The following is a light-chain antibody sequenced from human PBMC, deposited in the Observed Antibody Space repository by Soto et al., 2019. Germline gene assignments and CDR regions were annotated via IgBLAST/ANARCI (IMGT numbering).Light chain of an antibody. CDR2: KAS. V-gene: IGKV1-5*03. CDR1: QTINSW. CDR3: QHYNSYSEA. Sequence: DIKMTKSPSTPSGSLGDRVTITCRASQTINSWLTWYQQSAGKAPKLLIYKASTLKSGVPSRFSGSGSGTEFTLTISSLQPDDVATCYCQHYNSYSEAFGQGTKVDIK. J-gene: IGKJ1*01.